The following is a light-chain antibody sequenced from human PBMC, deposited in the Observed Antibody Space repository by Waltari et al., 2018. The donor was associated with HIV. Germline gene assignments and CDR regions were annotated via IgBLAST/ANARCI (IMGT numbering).Light chain of an antibody. J-gene: IGLJ1*01. CDR1: SSNIGAGYD. V-gene: IGLV1-40*01. Sequence: QSVLTQPPSVSGAPGQRVTISCTGSSSNIGAGYDVHWSQQLPGTAPKLLIYCNGNRPSGVPDRFSGSKSGTSASLAITGLQAEDEADYYCQSYDSSLSGFVFGTGTKVTVL. CDR3: QSYDSSLSGFV. CDR2: CNG.